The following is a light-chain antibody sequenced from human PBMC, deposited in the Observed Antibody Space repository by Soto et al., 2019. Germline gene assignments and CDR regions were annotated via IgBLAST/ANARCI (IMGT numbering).Light chain of an antibody. V-gene: IGKV3-20*01. CDR2: GAS. CDR1: QSVSGSY. J-gene: IGKJ4*01. CDR3: QQYGSSPLT. Sequence: EIVLTQSPGTLSLSPGEGATLSCRASQSVSGSYLAWYQQKPGQAPRLLIYGASSRATGIPDRFSGRGSGTDFTLTISRLEPEDFAVYYCQQYGSSPLTFGGGTKVEIK.